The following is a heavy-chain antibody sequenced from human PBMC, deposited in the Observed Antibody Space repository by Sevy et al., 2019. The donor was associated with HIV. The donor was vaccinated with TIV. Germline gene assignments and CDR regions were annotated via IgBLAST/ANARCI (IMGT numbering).Heavy chain of an antibody. CDR1: GFIFDDYG. CDR2: ISHDGGKK. J-gene: IGHJ6*02. CDR3: TXXXPVYGDFPYGMDV. V-gene: IGHV3-30*03. D-gene: IGHD4-17*01. Sequence: GGSLRLSCVASGFIFDDYGMHWVRQAPGKRLEWVALISHDGGKKYYADSVRGRFTISRDNSKNTLYLQMNTLRRDDXXXYFXTXXXPVYGDFPYGMDVWGQGTTVTVSS.